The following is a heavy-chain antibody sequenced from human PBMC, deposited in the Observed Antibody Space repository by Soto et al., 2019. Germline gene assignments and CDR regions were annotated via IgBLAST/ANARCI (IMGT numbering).Heavy chain of an antibody. D-gene: IGHD3-3*01. Sequence: SETLSLTCGVSGFSLRSGYYWGWIRQPPGKGLEWIGSIYHSGSTSYNPPLKSRVTISVDTSKNQFSLKLTSVTAADTAVYYCAGSAFYQSPTDFDYWGQGTLVTVSS. CDR1: GFSLRSGYY. CDR2: IYHSGST. CDR3: AGSAFYQSPTDFDY. V-gene: IGHV4-38-2*01. J-gene: IGHJ4*02.